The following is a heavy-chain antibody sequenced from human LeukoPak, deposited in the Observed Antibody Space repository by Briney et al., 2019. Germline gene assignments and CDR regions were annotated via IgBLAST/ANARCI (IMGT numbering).Heavy chain of an antibody. CDR1: GFTFSSYA. CDR2: ISGSGSST. Sequence: GGSLRLSCAASGFTFSSYAMSWVRQAPGNGLECVSAISGSGSSTYYADSVKGRFTISRDNSKNTLYLQMNSLRAEDTAVYYCAKDFAVTGYDILTGYYEGEGYFDYWGQGTLVTVSS. D-gene: IGHD3-9*01. CDR3: AKDFAVTGYDILTGYYEGEGYFDY. V-gene: IGHV3-23*01. J-gene: IGHJ4*02.